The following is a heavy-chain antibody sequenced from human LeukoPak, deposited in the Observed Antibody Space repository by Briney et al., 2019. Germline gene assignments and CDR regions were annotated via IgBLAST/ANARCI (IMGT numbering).Heavy chain of an antibody. J-gene: IGHJ4*02. Sequence: ASETLSLTCTVSGGSISSYYWSWIRQPPGKGLEWTGSIYYSGSTYYNPSLKSRVTISVDTSKNQFSLKLSSVTAADTAVYYCARLTTAMVRGVIGDYWGQGTLVTVSS. D-gene: IGHD3-10*01. CDR1: GGSISSYY. CDR2: IYYSGST. CDR3: ARLTTAMVRGVIGDY. V-gene: IGHV4-59*05.